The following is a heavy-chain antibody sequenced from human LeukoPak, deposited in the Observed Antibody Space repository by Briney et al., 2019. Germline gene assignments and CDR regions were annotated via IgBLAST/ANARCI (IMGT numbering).Heavy chain of an antibody. CDR3: ARQRDYDILTGYYRVWGAFDI. CDR2: INHSGST. V-gene: IGHV4-34*01. D-gene: IGHD3-9*01. CDR1: GGSFSGYY. Sequence: SETLSLTCAVYGGSFSGYYWSWIRQPPGKGLEWIGEINHSGSTNYNPSLKSRVTISVDTSKNQFSMKLSSVTAADTDVYYCARQRDYDILTGYYRVWGAFDIWGQRTMVTVSS. J-gene: IGHJ3*02.